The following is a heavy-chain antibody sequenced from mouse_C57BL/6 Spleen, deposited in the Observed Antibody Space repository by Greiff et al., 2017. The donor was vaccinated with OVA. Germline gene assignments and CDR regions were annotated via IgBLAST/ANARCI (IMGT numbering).Heavy chain of an antibody. Sequence: QVQLQQPGAELVMPGASVKLSCKASGYTFTSYWMHWVKQRPGQGLEWIGEIDPSDSYTNYNQKFKGKSTLTVDKSSSTAYMQLSSLTSEDSAVYYCARKVTSPNWYFDVWGTGTTVTVSS. CDR3: ARKVTSPNWYFDV. CDR1: GYTFTSYW. D-gene: IGHD2-2*01. CDR2: IDPSDSYT. J-gene: IGHJ1*03. V-gene: IGHV1-69*01.